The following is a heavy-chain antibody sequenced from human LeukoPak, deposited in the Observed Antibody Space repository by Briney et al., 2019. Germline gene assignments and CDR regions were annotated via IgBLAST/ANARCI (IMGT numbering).Heavy chain of an antibody. J-gene: IGHJ3*02. CDR1: GFTFDDYG. CDR2: INWNGSGA. V-gene: IGHV3-20*04. CDR3: ARDPGRGYGDYNDAFDI. D-gene: IGHD4-17*01. Sequence: RPGGSLRLSCAASGFTFDDYGMSWVRQVPGKGLEWVSGINWNGSGAGYADSVKGRFTISRDNSENTLYLQMNSLRAEDTAVYYCARDPGRGYGDYNDAFDIWGQGTMVTVSS.